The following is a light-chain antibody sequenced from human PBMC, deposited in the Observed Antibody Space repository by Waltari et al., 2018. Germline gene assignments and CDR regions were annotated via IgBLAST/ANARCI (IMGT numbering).Light chain of an antibody. J-gene: IGKJ5*01. CDR3: QQYDNLPIT. V-gene: IGKV1-33*01. CDR2: DAS. Sequence: IKMTQSPSSLSAFVGDRVTITCQASQDIKNYLNWYQQKPGKAPKALIYDASKLETGVPSRFSGSGSGTDFTLTLSSLQPEDIATYYCQQYDNLPITFGQGTRLEIK. CDR1: QDIKNY.